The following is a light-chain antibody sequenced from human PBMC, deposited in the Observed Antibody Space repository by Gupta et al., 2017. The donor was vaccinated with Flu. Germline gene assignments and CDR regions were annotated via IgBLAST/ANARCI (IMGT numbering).Light chain of an antibody. CDR3: QQSYEAPRT. CDR1: QSISSY. Sequence: GDRVTLTCRTNQSISSYLNWFQQKPGKAPKLLIYAVSNLQPGVPSRFSGGRSGTDFTLTISSLQPEDFATYYCQQSYEAPRTFGQGTKVEVK. CDR2: AVS. J-gene: IGKJ2*01. V-gene: IGKV1-39*01.